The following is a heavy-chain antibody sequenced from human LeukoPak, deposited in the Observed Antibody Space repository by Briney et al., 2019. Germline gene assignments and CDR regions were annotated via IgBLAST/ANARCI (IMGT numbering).Heavy chain of an antibody. CDR2: INPNSGGT. CDR3: AGDRYCSGGSCYWFDP. V-gene: IGHV1-2*02. Sequence: EASVKVSCKASGYTFTGYYMHWVRQAPGQGLEWMGWINPNSGGTNYAQKFQGRVTMTRDTSISTAYMELSRLRSDDTAVYYCAGDRYCSGGSCYWFDPWGQGTLVTVSS. J-gene: IGHJ5*02. D-gene: IGHD2-15*01. CDR1: GYTFTGYY.